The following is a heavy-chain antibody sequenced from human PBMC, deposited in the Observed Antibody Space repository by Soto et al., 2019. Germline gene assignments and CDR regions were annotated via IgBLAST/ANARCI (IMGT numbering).Heavy chain of an antibody. CDR2: ISGSGGST. J-gene: IGHJ4*02. V-gene: IGHV3-23*01. D-gene: IGHD3-22*01. CDR3: ARDPPSYYYDSSGYPYFDY. Sequence: EVQLLESGGGLVQPGGSLRLSCAASGFTFSSYAMSWVRQAPGKGLEWVSAISGSGGSTYYADSVKGRFTISRDNSKNTLYLQMNSLRAEDTAVYYCARDPPSYYYDSSGYPYFDYWGQGTLVTVSS. CDR1: GFTFSSYA.